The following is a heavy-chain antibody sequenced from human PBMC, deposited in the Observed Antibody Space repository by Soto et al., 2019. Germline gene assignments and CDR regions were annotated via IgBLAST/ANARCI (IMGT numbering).Heavy chain of an antibody. CDR2: IKQDGSEK. Sequence: GGSLRLSCAASGFTFSSYWMSWVRQAPGKGLEWVANIKQDGSEKYYVDSVKGRFTISRGNAKNSLYLQMNSLRAEYTAVYFCASDMVESRDGYNPCFDIWGQGTMVTVSS. CDR3: ASDMVESRDGYNPCFDI. CDR1: GFTFSSYW. J-gene: IGHJ3*02. V-gene: IGHV3-7*01. D-gene: IGHD5-12*01.